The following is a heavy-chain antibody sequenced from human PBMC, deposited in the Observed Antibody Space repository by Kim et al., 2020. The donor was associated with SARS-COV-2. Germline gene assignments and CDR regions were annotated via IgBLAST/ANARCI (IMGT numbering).Heavy chain of an antibody. J-gene: IGHJ4*02. CDR1: GDSVSSNSGT. CDR3: VGGGGWNI. Sequence: SQTLSLTCVISGDSVSSNSGTWNWIRQSPSRGLEWLGRTYRSKWYNAYAISVKSRITINPDTSKNQFSLQLKSVTLEDTAVYYCVGGGGWNIWGQGTLVTVSS. CDR2: TYRSKWYN. D-gene: IGHD6-19*01. V-gene: IGHV6-1*01.